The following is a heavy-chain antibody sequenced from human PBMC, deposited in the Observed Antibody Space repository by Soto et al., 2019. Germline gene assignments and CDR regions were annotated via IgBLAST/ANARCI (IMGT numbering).Heavy chain of an antibody. V-gene: IGHV3-30*04. CDR1: GFTFSRYA. J-gene: IGHJ4*02. Sequence: HPGGSLRLSCAASGFTFSRYAIHWVRQAPGKGLEWVAVISRDGSNKYYVDSVKGRFTISRDNSKNTLYLQMNSLRDEDTAVYYCARSRNSAVADSFDFWGQGTLVTVSS. CDR3: ARSRNSAVADSFDF. CDR2: ISRDGSNK. D-gene: IGHD3-10*01.